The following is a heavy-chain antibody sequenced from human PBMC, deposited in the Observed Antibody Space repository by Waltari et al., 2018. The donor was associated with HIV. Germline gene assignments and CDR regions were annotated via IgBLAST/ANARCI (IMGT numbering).Heavy chain of an antibody. CDR2: VHYTGTT. CDR1: GSSISDHH. CDR3: ARVKAYYYDNSGFYFFDY. Sequence: QVHLQESGPGLVKPSATLSLTCSVSGSSISDHHWTWIRQTPGKGLEWIGNVHYTGTTKYNPSLMSRVAISVDTSQAQFSLRLNSVTAADTAVYYCARVKAYYYDNSGFYFFDYWGRGSLVTVSS. V-gene: IGHV4-59*11. J-gene: IGHJ4*02. D-gene: IGHD3-22*01.